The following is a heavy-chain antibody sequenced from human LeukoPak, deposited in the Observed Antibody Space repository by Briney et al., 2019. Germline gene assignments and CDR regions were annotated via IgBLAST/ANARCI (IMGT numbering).Heavy chain of an antibody. CDR3: ARSIFTEYMVRGVIMNY. CDR1: GYTFTSYG. D-gene: IGHD3-10*01. CDR2: ISAYNGNT. V-gene: IGHV1-18*01. Sequence: GASVKVSCKASGYTFTSYGISWVRQAPGQGLEWMGWISAYNGNTNYAQKLQGRVTMTTDTSTSTAYMELRSLRSDDTAVYYCARSIFTEYMVRGVIMNYWGQGTLVTVSS. J-gene: IGHJ4*02.